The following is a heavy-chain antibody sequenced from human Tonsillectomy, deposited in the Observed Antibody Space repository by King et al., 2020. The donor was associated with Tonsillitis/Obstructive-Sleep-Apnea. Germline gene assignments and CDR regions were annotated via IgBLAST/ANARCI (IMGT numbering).Heavy chain of an antibody. D-gene: IGHD2-8*01. CDR1: GDSISTYY. V-gene: IGHV4-59*01. CDR2: IHYSGST. J-gene: IGHJ3*02. Sequence: VQLQESGPGLVKPSETLSLTCTVSGDSISTYYWSWIRQPPGKGLEWIGYIHYSGSTNYNPSLKSRITILVHTSKNHFSLKLGSVTAADTAVYYCARDMVLEAGGDAFDIWGQGTMVTVSS. CDR3: ARDMVLEAGGDAFDI.